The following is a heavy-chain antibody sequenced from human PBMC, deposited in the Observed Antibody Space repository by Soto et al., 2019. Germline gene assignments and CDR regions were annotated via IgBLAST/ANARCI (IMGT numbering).Heavy chain of an antibody. V-gene: IGHV3-23*01. D-gene: IGHD7-27*01. CDR2: IGGTSGST. J-gene: IGHJ2*01. Sequence: GSLRLSGAASGFTFNNFAMWWVRQAPGKGLEWVSTIGGTSGSTYYADSVKGRFTISRDNSKNTLYLQLNSLRAEDTAVYCCAKRRGDGYFDLWGRGTLVTVSS. CDR3: AKRRGDGYFDL. CDR1: GFTFNNFA.